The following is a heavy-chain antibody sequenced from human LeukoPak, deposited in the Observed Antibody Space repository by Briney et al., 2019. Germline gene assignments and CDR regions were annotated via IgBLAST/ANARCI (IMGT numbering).Heavy chain of an antibody. Sequence: PSETLSLTCTVSGGSIGSGGYYWSWIRQPPGKGLEWIGYIYHSGSTYYNPSLKSRVTISVDRSKNQFSLKLSSVTAADTAVYYCARDKHSSPTESYWGQGTLVTVSS. CDR1: GGSIGSGGYY. V-gene: IGHV4-30-2*01. J-gene: IGHJ4*02. CDR3: ARDKHSSPTESY. D-gene: IGHD6-13*01. CDR2: IYHSGST.